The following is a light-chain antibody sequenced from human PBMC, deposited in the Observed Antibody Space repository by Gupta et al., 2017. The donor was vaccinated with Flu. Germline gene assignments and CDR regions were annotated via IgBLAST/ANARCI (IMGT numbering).Light chain of an antibody. Sequence: NNRGTESVHWYQQRPGQAPVVVVFDDSDGPSHVPERFSGCKSGNTATLTVSRVEVGDEADYYCLVFDYMSDHPLYVFGTGTKVTVL. CDR1: NRGTES. CDR2: DDS. J-gene: IGLJ1*01. V-gene: IGLV3-21*02. CDR3: LVFDYMSDHPLYV.